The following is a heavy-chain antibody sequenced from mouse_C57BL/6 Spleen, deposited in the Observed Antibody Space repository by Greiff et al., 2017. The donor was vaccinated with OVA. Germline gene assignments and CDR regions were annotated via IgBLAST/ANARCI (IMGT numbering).Heavy chain of an antibody. V-gene: IGHV1-80*01. CDR3: ARGGTYGNLDAMDY. J-gene: IGHJ4*01. CDR2: IYPGDGDT. D-gene: IGHD2-1*01. Sequence: QVQLQQSGAELVKPGASVKISCKASGYAFSSYWMNWVKQRPGKGLEWIGQIYPGDGDTNYNGKFKGKATLTADKSSSTAYMQLSSLTSEDSAVYFCARGGTYGNLDAMDYWGQGTSVTVSS. CDR1: GYAFSSYW.